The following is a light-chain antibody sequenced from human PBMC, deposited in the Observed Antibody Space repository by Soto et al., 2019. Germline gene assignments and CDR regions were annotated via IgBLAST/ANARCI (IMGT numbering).Light chain of an antibody. Sequence: QSVLTQPASVSGSPGQSITLSCAGTTNDIGSYNRVSWYQQPPGTAPKLMIYEVTNRPSGVPDRFSGSKSGNTASLTISGLQAEDEADYYCGLFASSSTYVFGTGTKLTVL. CDR2: EVT. CDR1: TNDIGSYNR. V-gene: IGLV2-18*01. CDR3: GLFASSSTYV. J-gene: IGLJ1*01.